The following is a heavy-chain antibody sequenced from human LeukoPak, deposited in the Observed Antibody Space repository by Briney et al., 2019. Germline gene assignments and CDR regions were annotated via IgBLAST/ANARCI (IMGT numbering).Heavy chain of an antibody. Sequence: ASVKVACKASGYTFTDHYMHWVRQAPGQGLEWVGWISPKSGGTNYAQKFQGRVTMTRDTSVSTAYMELSRLRSDDTAVYYCATNEIVGLYSYFDYWGQGTLVTVSS. V-gene: IGHV1-2*02. CDR2: ISPKSGGT. J-gene: IGHJ4*02. CDR3: ATNEIVGLYSYFDY. CDR1: GYTFTDHY. D-gene: IGHD5-12*01.